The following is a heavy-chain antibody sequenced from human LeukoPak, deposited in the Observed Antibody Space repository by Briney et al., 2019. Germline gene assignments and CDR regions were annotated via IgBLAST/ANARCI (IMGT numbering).Heavy chain of an antibody. D-gene: IGHD5-24*01. CDR1: GGPFSGHY. Sequence: SETLSLTCAVYGGPFSGHYWRWIRQPPGKGLEWIGEINYSRSANYSPSLKSRVTLSVDTSKNQFSLKLRSVTAADTAVYYCAGRWDYWGQGSLVTVSS. V-gene: IGHV4-34*01. CDR2: INYSRSA. CDR3: AGRWDY. J-gene: IGHJ4*02.